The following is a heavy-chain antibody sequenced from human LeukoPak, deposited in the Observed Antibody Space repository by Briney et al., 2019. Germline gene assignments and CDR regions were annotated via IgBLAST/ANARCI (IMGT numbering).Heavy chain of an antibody. D-gene: IGHD2-2*01. CDR1: GFTFSTYW. CDR2: IKYDGSEK. Sequence: PGGSLRLSCAVSGFTFSTYWMTWVRQAPGKGLEWVANIKYDGSEKYYVDSVKGRFTISRDNTKTSLYLQMNSLKAEDTAVYYCVRDPHALDYWGQGTLVTVSS. V-gene: IGHV3-7*01. J-gene: IGHJ4*02. CDR3: VRDPHALDY.